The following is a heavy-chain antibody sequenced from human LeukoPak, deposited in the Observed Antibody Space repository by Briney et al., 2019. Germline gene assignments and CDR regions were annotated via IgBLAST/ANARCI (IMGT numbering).Heavy chain of an antibody. CDR3: ARHPGVICCDSSGRCYYFDY. V-gene: IGHV4-39*01. CDR1: GGSISSSSYY. Sequence: PSETLSLTCTVSGGSISSSSYYWGWIRQPPGKGLEWIGSIYYSGSTYYNPSLKSRVTISVDTSKNQFSLKLSSVTAADTAVYYCARHPGVICCDSSGRCYYFDYWGQGTLVTVSS. J-gene: IGHJ4*02. D-gene: IGHD3-22*01. CDR2: IYYSGST.